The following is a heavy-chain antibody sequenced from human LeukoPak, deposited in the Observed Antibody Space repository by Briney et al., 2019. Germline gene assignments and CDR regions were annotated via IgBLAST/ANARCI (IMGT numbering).Heavy chain of an antibody. CDR2: IIPIFGTA. CDR1: GGTFSSYA. Sequence: GASVKVSCKASGGTFSSYAISWVRQAPGQGLEWMGGIIPIFGTANYAQKFQGRVTITADESTSTAYMELSSLRSEDTAVYYCARGFGIAAAGRGHYFDYWGQGTLVTVSS. D-gene: IGHD6-13*01. J-gene: IGHJ4*02. V-gene: IGHV1-69*13. CDR3: ARGFGIAAAGRGHYFDY.